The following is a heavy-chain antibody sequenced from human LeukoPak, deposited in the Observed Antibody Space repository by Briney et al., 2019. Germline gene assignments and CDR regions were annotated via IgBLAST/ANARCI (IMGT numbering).Heavy chain of an antibody. D-gene: IGHD4-17*01. V-gene: IGHV3-21*01. J-gene: IGHJ4*02. CDR1: GFTFSSYS. CDR3: ARDYGDYKGDFDY. CDR2: ISSSSSYI. Sequence: GGSLRLSCAASGFTFSSYSMNWVRQAPGKGLEWVSSISSSSSYIYYADSVKGRFTISRDNAKNSLYLQMNSLRAEDTAVYYCARDYGDYKGDFDYWGQGTLATVSS.